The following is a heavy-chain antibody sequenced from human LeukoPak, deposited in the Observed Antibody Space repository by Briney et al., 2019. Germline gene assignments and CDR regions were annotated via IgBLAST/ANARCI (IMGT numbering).Heavy chain of an antibody. CDR1: GYTFTSYY. J-gene: IGHJ4*02. D-gene: IGHD5-18*01. Sequence: GASVKVSCKASGYTFTSYYMHWVRHAPGQGLEWMGIINPSGGSTSYAQRFQGRVTMTRDTSTSTVYMELSSLRSEDTAVYYCAREHSYGYSFDYWGQGTLVTVSS. CDR2: INPSGGST. CDR3: AREHSYGYSFDY. V-gene: IGHV1-46*01.